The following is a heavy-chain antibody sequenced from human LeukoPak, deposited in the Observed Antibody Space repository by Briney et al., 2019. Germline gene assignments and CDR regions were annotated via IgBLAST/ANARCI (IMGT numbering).Heavy chain of an antibody. Sequence: SESLSLTCTVSGGSISSYYWSWIRQPAGKGLEWIGRIYTSGSTNYNPSLKSRVTMSVDTSKNQFSLKLSSVTAADTAVYYCAGSWFGELFFDYWGQGTLVTVSS. J-gene: IGHJ4*02. CDR2: IYTSGST. CDR1: GGSISSYY. V-gene: IGHV4-4*07. D-gene: IGHD3-10*01. CDR3: AGSWFGELFFDY.